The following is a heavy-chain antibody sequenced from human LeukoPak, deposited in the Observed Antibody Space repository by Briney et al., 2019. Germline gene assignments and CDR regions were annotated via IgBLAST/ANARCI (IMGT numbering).Heavy chain of an antibody. CDR1: GFTFSNSY. Sequence: PGGSLRLSCAASGFTFSNSYMSWVRQAPGKGLEWVSLIYPSGNIYYADSVKGRFTISRDNSKNTLFLQMNSLRAEDTAVYYCARKAVAGTVFDYWGQGILVTVSS. CDR3: ARKAVAGTVFDY. D-gene: IGHD6-19*01. V-gene: IGHV3-53*01. J-gene: IGHJ4*02. CDR2: IYPSGNI.